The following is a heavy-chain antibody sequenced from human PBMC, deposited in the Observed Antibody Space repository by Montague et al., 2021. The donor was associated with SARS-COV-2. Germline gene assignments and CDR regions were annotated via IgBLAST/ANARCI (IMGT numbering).Heavy chain of an antibody. J-gene: IGHJ6*02. V-gene: IGHV4-39*07. CDR2: MYYSGST. CDR1: GGSISSSNYY. Sequence: SETLSLTCTVSGGSISSSNYYWGWVRQPPGKGLEWIGNMYYSGSTYYNPSLKSRVTISIDTSKNQLSLKLSSGTAADTAVYYCARDDIVLQGVTKGMDVWGQGTTVTVSS. D-gene: IGHD3-10*01. CDR3: ARDDIVLQGVTKGMDV.